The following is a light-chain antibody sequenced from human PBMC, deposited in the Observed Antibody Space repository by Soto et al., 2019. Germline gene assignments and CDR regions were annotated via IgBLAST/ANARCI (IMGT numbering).Light chain of an antibody. V-gene: IGKV3-15*01. CDR1: QSVTTN. CDR2: GAS. J-gene: IGKJ5*01. CDR3: QQVDKWPIT. Sequence: EIVLTQSPATLSVSPGERATLSCRASQSVTTNLAWYQQKPGQVPRLLISGASTRATDIPARFSGSGSGTEFTLTVSSLQSEDLAVYYCQQVDKWPITFGQGTRLEIK.